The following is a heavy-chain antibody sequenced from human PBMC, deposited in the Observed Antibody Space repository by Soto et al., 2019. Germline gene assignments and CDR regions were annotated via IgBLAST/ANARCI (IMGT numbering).Heavy chain of an antibody. D-gene: IGHD3-3*01. CDR1: GFTFSSYW. J-gene: IGHJ4*02. CDR2: IKQDGSEK. V-gene: IGHV3-7*01. Sequence: EVQLVESGGGLVQPGGSLRLSCAASGFTFSSYWMSWVRQAPGKGLEWVANIKQDGSEKYYVDSVKGRFTISRDNAKNSLYLQVNGLRSADTTVYYCARDRADPYDLWSGYSLDYWGRGTLVTVSS. CDR3: ARDRADPYDLWSGYSLDY.